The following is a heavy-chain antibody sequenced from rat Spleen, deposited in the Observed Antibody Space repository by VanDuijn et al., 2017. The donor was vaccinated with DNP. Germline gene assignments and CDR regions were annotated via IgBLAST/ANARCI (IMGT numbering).Heavy chain of an antibody. CDR1: GFSFSDYD. CDR2: ISSTGEVT. CDR3: AKRWYGSFDY. J-gene: IGHJ2*01. D-gene: IGHD1-12*02. Sequence: EVQLVESGGGLVQPGGSLKFSCAASGFSFSDYDMAWVRQAPTKDLEWVSSISSTGEVTYYQDSLKGRFTVSRDNTKSTLYLQMDRLRSEDTATYYCAKRWYGSFDYWGQGVMVTISS. V-gene: IGHV5-25*01.